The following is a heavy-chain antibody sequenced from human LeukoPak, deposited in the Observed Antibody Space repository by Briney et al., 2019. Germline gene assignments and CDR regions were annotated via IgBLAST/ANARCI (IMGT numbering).Heavy chain of an antibody. CDR3: ARESSGWFYYYYGMDV. CDR2: ISSSSSYI. V-gene: IGHV3-21*01. D-gene: IGHD6-19*01. J-gene: IGHJ6*02. Sequence: GGSLRLSCAASGFTFSTYSVNWVRQAPGKGLEWVSSISSSSSYIYYADSVKGRFTISRDNAKNSLYLQMNSLRAEDTAVYYCARESSGWFYYYYGMDVWGQGTTVTVSS. CDR1: GFTFSTYS.